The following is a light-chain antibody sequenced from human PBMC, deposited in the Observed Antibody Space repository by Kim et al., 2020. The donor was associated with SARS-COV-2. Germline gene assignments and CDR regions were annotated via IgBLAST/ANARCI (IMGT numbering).Light chain of an antibody. CDR2: ADN. V-gene: IGLV6-57*03. J-gene: IGLJ2*01. CDR3: QSYFATTQDVV. Sequence: TVTISCTRSSRGIARNYVQWYQQRPGSAPTPVIYADNQKPSGVPDQFSGSIDTSSNSASLAISGLKTEDEADYYCQSYFATTQDVVFGGGTQLTVL. CDR1: SRGIARNY.